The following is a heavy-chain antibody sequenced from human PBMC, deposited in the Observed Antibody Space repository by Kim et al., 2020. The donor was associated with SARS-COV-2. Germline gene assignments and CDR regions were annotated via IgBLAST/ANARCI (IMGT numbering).Heavy chain of an antibody. J-gene: IGHJ4*02. CDR2: IYYSGTT. Sequence: SETLSLTCTVSGGSISRIGYYWGWSWIRQPPGKGLEWIGNIYYSGTTHYTPSLKSRVTISVDTSKNQFSLKLSSVTAADTAVYYCANGGTIIRGEIDYWGQGILVTVSS. CDR3: ANGGTIIRGEIDY. D-gene: IGHD3-10*01. CDR1: GGSISRIGYY. V-gene: IGHV4-39*01.